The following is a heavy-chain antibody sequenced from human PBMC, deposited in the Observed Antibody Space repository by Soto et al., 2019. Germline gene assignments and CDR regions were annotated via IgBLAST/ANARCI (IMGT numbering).Heavy chain of an antibody. CDR1: GFTFSSYG. D-gene: IGHD5-18*01. V-gene: IGHV3-33*01. CDR2: IWYDGSNR. J-gene: IGHJ4*02. Sequence: GSLRLSCAASGFTFSSYGMHWVRQAPGKGLEWVAVIWYDGSNRYYADSVKGRFTISRDNSKNTLYLQMNRMRAEDTAVYYCARGYSYGYEVDYWGQGTLVTVSS. CDR3: ARGYSYGYEVDY.